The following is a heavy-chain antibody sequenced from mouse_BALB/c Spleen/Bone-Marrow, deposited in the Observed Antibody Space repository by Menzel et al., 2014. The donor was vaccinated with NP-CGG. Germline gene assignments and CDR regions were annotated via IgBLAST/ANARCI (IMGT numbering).Heavy chain of an antibody. Sequence: QVQLKESGAELVRPGSSVKISCKASGYAFSSYWMNWVKQRPGQGLEWIGQIYPGDGDTNSNRKFKGKATLTADKSSSTAYMQLSSLTSEDSAVYFCARLDGYYPYYAMDYWGQGTSVTVSS. J-gene: IGHJ4*01. V-gene: IGHV1-80*01. CDR2: IYPGDGDT. D-gene: IGHD2-3*01. CDR3: ARLDGYYPYYAMDY. CDR1: GYAFSSYW.